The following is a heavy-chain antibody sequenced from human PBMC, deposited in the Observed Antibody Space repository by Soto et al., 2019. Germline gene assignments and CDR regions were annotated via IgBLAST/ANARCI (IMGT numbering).Heavy chain of an antibody. CDR3: ARGPPFGY. D-gene: IGHD3-10*01. V-gene: IGHV4-30-2*01. CDR2: IYHSGST. Sequence: PSETLSITCAVSGGSISSGGYSWSWIRQPPGKGLEWIGYIYHSGSTYYNPSLKSRVTISVDRSKNQFSLKLSSVTAADTAVYYCARGPPFGYWGQGTLVTVSS. CDR1: GGSISSGGYS. J-gene: IGHJ4*02.